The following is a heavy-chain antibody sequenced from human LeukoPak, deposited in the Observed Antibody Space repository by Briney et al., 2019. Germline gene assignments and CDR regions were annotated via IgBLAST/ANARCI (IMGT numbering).Heavy chain of an antibody. CDR1: GFSFSGST. Sequence: GGSLRLSCGASGFSFSGSTMNWVRQAPGQGLEWVSYISSSSGSIYYADSVKGRFTISRDNAKNTLYLQMNSLRVEDTAVYYCAREGRVSGYDFDCWGQGTLVTVSS. J-gene: IGHJ4*02. CDR2: ISSSSGSI. V-gene: IGHV3-48*04. CDR3: AREGRVSGYDFDC. D-gene: IGHD5-12*01.